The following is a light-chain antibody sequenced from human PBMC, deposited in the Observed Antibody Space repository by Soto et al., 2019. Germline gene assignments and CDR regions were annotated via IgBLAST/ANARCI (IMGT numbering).Light chain of an antibody. CDR2: TNN. CDR3: AAWDDSLNGVL. V-gene: IGLV1-44*01. Sequence: QSVLTQPPSASGTPGQRVTISCSGSSSNIGGNAVNWYQHLPGTAPKLLIYTNNQRPSGVPDRFSGSKSGASASLAIGGLQSEDEADYYCAAWDDSLNGVLFGGGTKLTVL. J-gene: IGLJ2*01. CDR1: SSNIGGNA.